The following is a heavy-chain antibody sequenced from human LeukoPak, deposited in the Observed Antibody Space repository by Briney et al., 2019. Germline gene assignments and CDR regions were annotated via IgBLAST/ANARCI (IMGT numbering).Heavy chain of an antibody. D-gene: IGHD6-13*01. V-gene: IGHV4-59*11. J-gene: IGHJ4*02. CDR2: IYYSGST. Sequence: TSETLSLTCTVSGGSISSHYWSWVRQPPGKGLEWIGYIYYSGSTKYNPSLKSRVTISVGTSKNQFSLKLSSVTAADTAVYYCARVGGGQQLVASPLYYFDYWGQGTLVTVSS. CDR1: GGSISSHY. CDR3: ARVGGGQQLVASPLYYFDY.